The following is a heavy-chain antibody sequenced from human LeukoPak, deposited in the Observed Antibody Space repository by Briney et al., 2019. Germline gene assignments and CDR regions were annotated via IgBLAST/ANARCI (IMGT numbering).Heavy chain of an antibody. J-gene: IGHJ6*03. CDR1: GGSISSYY. V-gene: IGHV4-59*12. D-gene: IGHD6-13*01. CDR2: IHYSGST. Sequence: SETLSLTCTVSGGSISSYYWSWIRQPPGKGLEWIGYIHYSGSTNYNPSLKSRVTISVDMSKNQFSLKLSSVTAADTAVYYCARLGRQQQLVIYYYYYMDVWGKGTTVTISS. CDR3: ARLGRQQQLVIYYYYYMDV.